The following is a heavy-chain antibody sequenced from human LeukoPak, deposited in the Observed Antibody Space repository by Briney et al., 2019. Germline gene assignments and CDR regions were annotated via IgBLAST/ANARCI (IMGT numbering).Heavy chain of an antibody. D-gene: IGHD1-1*01. J-gene: IGHJ4*02. CDR1: GYTFTSYD. CDR2: MNPNSGNT. CDR3: ARAVPLTTTVDY. V-gene: IGHV1-8*01. Sequence: GASVKVSCEASGYTFTSYDINWVRQATGQGLEWMGWMNPNSGNTGYAQKFQGRLTMTRDTSISTAYMEPSSLRSEDTAVYYCARAVPLTTTVDYWGQGTLVTVSS.